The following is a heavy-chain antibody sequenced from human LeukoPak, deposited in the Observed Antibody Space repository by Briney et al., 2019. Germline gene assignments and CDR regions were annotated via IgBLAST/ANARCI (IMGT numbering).Heavy chain of an antibody. CDR2: ISWNSGSI. D-gene: IGHD3-22*01. J-gene: IGHJ3*02. CDR1: GFTFDDYA. Sequence: QTGGSLRLSCAASGFTFDDYAMHWVRQAPGKGLEWVSGISWNSGSIGYADSVKGRFTISRDNAKNSLYLQMNSLRAEDTALYYCAKADDSSGQGHADAFDIWGQGTMVTVSS. V-gene: IGHV3-9*01. CDR3: AKADDSSGQGHADAFDI.